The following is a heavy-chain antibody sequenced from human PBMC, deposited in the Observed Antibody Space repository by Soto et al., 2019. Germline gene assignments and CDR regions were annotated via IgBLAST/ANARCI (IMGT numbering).Heavy chain of an antibody. Sequence: QVQLVQSGAEMKKPGASVKVSCKASGYTFPSYGISWVRQAPGQGLEWMGWISAYNGNTHFAQKFQGRVTMTTDTSTTTAYRERRSMRTDDTAVYDWARTQAGVSTPLWGQVTLVTVSS. CDR2: ISAYNGNT. CDR1: GYTFPSYG. J-gene: IGHJ4*02. V-gene: IGHV1-18*01. D-gene: IGHD2-8*01. CDR3: ARTQAGVSTPL.